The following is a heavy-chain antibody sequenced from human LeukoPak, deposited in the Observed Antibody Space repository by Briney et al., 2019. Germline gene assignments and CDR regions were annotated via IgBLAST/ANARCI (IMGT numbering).Heavy chain of an antibody. CDR1: GGSFSGYY. Sequence: SETLSLTCAVYGGSFSGYYWSWIRQPPGKGLEWIGYIYYSGSTNYNPSLKSRVTISVDTSKNQFSLKLSSVTAADTAVYYCARAPPSEDTATGGAFDIWGQGTMVTVSS. CDR2: IYYSGST. D-gene: IGHD5-18*01. CDR3: ARAPPSEDTATGGAFDI. J-gene: IGHJ3*02. V-gene: IGHV4-59*01.